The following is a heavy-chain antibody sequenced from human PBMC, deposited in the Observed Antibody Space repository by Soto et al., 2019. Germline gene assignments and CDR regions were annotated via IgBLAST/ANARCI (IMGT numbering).Heavy chain of an antibody. CDR3: ARGIEGWYQGRYYYGMDV. CDR2: IYYSGST. V-gene: IGHV4-61*01. CDR1: GGSVSSGSYY. Sequence: QVQLQESGPGLVKPSETLPLTCTVSGGSVSSGSYYWSWIRQPPGKGLEWIGYIYYSGSTNYNPYRKSRVTISVDTSKNQFSLKLSSVTAADTAVYYCARGIEGWYQGRYYYGMDVWGQGTTVTVSS. D-gene: IGHD6-19*01. J-gene: IGHJ6*02.